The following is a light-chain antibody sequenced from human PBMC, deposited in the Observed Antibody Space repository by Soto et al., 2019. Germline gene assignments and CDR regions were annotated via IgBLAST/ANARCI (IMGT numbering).Light chain of an antibody. CDR1: QSITSY. Sequence: DIQMTQSPSSLSASVGDRVTITCRASQSITSYLNWYQQKPGKAPELLIYAAYSLQSGVPSRFSGSGSGTDFTLTISSLQPEDFATYYCQQSYNTPRTFGQGTKVEIK. J-gene: IGKJ1*01. CDR3: QQSYNTPRT. CDR2: AAY. V-gene: IGKV1-39*01.